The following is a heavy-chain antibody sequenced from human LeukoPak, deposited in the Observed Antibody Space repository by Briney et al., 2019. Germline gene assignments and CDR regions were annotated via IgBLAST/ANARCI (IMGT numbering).Heavy chain of an antibody. Sequence: SETLSLTCAVYGGSFSGYYWSWIRQPPGKGLEWIGEINHSGSTNQNPTLKSRVTISVDTSKNQFSLKLSSVTAADTAVYYCARIAARSRWGQGTLVTVSS. CDR1: GGSFSGYY. D-gene: IGHD6-6*01. J-gene: IGHJ4*02. V-gene: IGHV4-34*01. CDR2: INHSGST. CDR3: ARIAARSR.